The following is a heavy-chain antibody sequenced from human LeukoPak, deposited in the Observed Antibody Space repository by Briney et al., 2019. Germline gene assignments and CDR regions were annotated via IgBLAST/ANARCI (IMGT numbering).Heavy chain of an antibody. D-gene: IGHD3-9*01. CDR1: GYTFTTYD. V-gene: IGHV1-8*01. J-gene: IGHJ4*02. CDR3: ARGLRWKRGAFDI. CDR2: MNPNSGNT. Sequence: ASVKVSCKASGYTFTTYDINWVRQATGQGLEWMGWMNPNSGNTGYAQKFQGRVTMTRNTSISTAYMELSSLRSEDTAVYYCARGLRWKRGAFDIWGQGTLVTVSS.